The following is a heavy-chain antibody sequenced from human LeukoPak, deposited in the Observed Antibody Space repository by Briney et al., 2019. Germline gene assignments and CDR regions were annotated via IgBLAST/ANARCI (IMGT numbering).Heavy chain of an antibody. CDR3: ARDSRLQYTSSSERSY. D-gene: IGHD6-6*01. Sequence: PGGYLRLSGAASGFTFSSYEMNWVRQAPGKGLEGVSFISSSGSAIFYADSVKGRFTISRDNARNSLYLQMNSLKAEDTAVYYCARDSRLQYTSSSERSYWGQGNLVTVSS. V-gene: IGHV3-48*03. J-gene: IGHJ4*02. CDR1: GFTFSSYE. CDR2: ISSSGSAI.